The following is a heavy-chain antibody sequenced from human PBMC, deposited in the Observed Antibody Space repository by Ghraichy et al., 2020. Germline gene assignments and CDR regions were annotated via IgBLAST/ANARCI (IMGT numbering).Heavy chain of an antibody. CDR2: IKSKADGGTP. D-gene: IGHD3-10*01. CDR1: GFSFNNAW. CDR3: ATLKISMVRGVIST. J-gene: IGHJ5*01. Sequence: GESLNISCAASGFSFNNAWMSWVRQAPGKGLEWIGRIKSKADGGTPDYATSLKGRFTISRDDSKKTLYLQMNSLKTEDTAVYYCATLKISMVRGVISTWGHGTQVTVSS. V-gene: IGHV3-15*01.